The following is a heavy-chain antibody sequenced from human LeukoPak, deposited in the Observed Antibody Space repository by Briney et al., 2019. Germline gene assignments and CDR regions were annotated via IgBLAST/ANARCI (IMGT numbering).Heavy chain of an antibody. CDR1: GYTFTGYY. CDR2: INPNSGGT. D-gene: IGHD3-10*01. Sequence: ASVKVSCKASGYTFTGYYMHWVRQAPGQGLEWMGWINPNSGGTNYAQKFQGGVTMTRDTSISTAYMELSRLRSDDTAVYYCARVYYYGSGSSNLFDYWGQGTLVTVSS. CDR3: ARVYYYGSGSSNLFDY. J-gene: IGHJ4*02. V-gene: IGHV1-2*02.